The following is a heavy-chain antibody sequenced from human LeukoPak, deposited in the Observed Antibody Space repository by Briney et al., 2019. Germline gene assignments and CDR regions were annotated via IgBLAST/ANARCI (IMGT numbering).Heavy chain of an antibody. CDR1: GGSISSYY. CDR2: ISYSGST. D-gene: IGHD3-22*01. J-gene: IGHJ5*02. V-gene: IGHV4-59*01. CDR3: ARTNYYDSSGSSGRTYWFAP. Sequence: TSETLSLTCTASGGSISSYYWSWIRQPPGKGLEWIGYISYSGSTNYNPSLKSRVTISVATSNNQFSLKLSSLTAADTAVYYCARTNYYDSSGSSGRTYWFAPWGQGTLVTVSS.